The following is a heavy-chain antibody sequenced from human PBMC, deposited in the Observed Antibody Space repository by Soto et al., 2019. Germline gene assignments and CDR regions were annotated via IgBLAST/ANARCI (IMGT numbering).Heavy chain of an antibody. V-gene: IGHV3-30*18. Sequence: QVQLVESGGGVVQPGRSLRLSCAASGFTFSSYGMHWVRQAPGKGLEWVAVISYDGSNKYYADSVKGRFTISRDNSKNTLYLQMNSLRSEDTAVYYCAKRLWELLPDSWGQGTLVTVSS. CDR2: ISYDGSNK. CDR3: AKRLWELLPDS. CDR1: GFTFSSYG. J-gene: IGHJ4*02. D-gene: IGHD1-26*01.